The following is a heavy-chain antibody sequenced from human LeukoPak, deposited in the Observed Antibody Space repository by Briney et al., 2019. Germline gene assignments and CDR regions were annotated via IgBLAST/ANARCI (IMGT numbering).Heavy chain of an antibody. Sequence: GSGYXFTSXWIGWVRRMPGKGLEWMGIIYPGDSDTRYSPSFQGQVTISADKSISTAYLQWSSLKASDTAMYYCARSSTVTADYWGQGTLVTVSS. D-gene: IGHD4-17*01. V-gene: IGHV5-51*01. J-gene: IGHJ4*02. CDR2: IYPGDSDT. CDR3: ARSSTVTADY. CDR1: GYXFTSXW.